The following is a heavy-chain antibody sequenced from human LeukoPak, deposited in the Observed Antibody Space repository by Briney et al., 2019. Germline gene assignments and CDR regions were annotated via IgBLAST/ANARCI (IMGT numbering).Heavy chain of an antibody. Sequence: SETLSLTCTVSGGSISSYYWSWIRQPPGKGLEWIGYIYYSGSTNYNPSLKSRVTISVGTSKNQFSLKLSSVTAADTAVYYCARGKSSGYYLHFDYWGQGTLVTVSS. D-gene: IGHD3-22*01. CDR2: IYYSGST. J-gene: IGHJ4*02. CDR1: GGSISSYY. V-gene: IGHV4-59*01. CDR3: ARGKSSGYYLHFDY.